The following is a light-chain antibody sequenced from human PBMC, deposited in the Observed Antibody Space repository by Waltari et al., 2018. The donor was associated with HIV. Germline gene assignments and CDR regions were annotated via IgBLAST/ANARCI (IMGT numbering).Light chain of an antibody. Sequence: QSALAQPASVSGSPGQSITISCAGAVVDSGPEIYVSWYQQHPGRAPRLIIYMLSRRPSGLSDRFSGSSSGMSATLTISGLQSDDEAHCYCSSYSTITSLYVFGTGTRVTVL. CDR2: MLS. V-gene: IGLV2-14*01. CDR1: VVDSGPEIY. CDR3: SSYSTITSLYV. J-gene: IGLJ1*01.